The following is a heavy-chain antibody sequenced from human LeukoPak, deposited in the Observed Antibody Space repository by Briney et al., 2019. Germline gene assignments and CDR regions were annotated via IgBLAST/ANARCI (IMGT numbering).Heavy chain of an antibody. CDR3: AREGCIAVAGTCYYYCYMDV. J-gene: IGHJ6*03. Sequence: PGGSLRLSCAASGFTFSSYAMHWVRRAPGKGLEYVSAISSNGGSTYYANSVKGRFTISRDNSKNTLYLQMGSLRAEDMAVYYCAREGCIAVAGTCYYYCYMDVWGKGTTVTVSS. V-gene: IGHV3-64*01. CDR1: GFTFSSYA. D-gene: IGHD6-19*01. CDR2: ISSNGGST.